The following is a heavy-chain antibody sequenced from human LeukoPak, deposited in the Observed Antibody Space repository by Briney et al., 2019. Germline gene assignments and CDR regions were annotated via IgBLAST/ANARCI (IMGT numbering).Heavy chain of an antibody. J-gene: IGHJ4*02. V-gene: IGHV1-2*02. CDR3: ARVAGSSGCFDY. CDR2: INPNSGGT. D-gene: IGHD6-19*01. Sequence: GASVKLSCKASGYTFTGYYMHWVRQAPGQGLEWMGWINPNSGGTNYAQKFQGRVTMTRDTSISTAYMELSRLRSDDTAVYYCARVAGSSGCFDYWGQGTPVTVSS. CDR1: GYTFTGYY.